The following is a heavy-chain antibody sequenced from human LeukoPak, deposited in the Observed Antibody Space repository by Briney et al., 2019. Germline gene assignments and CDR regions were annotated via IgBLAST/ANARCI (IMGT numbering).Heavy chain of an antibody. Sequence: PGGSLRLSCAASGFTFSSYAMSWVRQAPGKGLEWVSAISGSGGSAYYADSVKGRFTISRDNSKNTLYLQMNSLRAEDTAVYYCXXXSSWSAVAGYDFDYWGQGTLVTVSS. J-gene: IGHJ4*02. CDR1: GFTFSSYA. D-gene: IGHD6-19*01. CDR2: ISGSGGSA. CDR3: XXXSSWSAVAGYDFDY. V-gene: IGHV3-23*01.